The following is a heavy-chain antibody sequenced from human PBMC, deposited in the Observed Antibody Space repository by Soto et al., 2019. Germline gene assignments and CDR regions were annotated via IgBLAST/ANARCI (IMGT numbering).Heavy chain of an antibody. J-gene: IGHJ6*02. D-gene: IGHD3-3*01. V-gene: IGHV3-23*01. CDR2: VNGGGDIT. Sequence: EVQLLESGGVLVRPGGSLRLSCAASEFTFSSFSMIWVRQAPGKGLEWVLGVNGGGDITYYAESAKGRFTISRDNSKNTLYLQMNSLRAEDTAVFYCARGHFGVTMDVWGQGTTVTVSS. CDR1: EFTFSSFS. CDR3: ARGHFGVTMDV.